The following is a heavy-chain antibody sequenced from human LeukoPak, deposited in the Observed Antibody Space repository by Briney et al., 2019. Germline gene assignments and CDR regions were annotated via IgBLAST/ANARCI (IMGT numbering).Heavy chain of an antibody. CDR2: ISGSGGST. D-gene: IGHD1-20*01. J-gene: IGHJ6*03. Sequence: GGSLRLSCAASGFTFSSYAMSWVRQAPGKGLEWVSAISGSGGSTYYADSVKGGFTISRDNSKSTLYLQMNSLRAEDTAVYYCAKEDFAGSITRSRAYYYYMDVGGKGTTVTVSS. CDR3: AKEDFAGSITRSRAYYYYMDV. CDR1: GFTFSSYA. V-gene: IGHV3-23*01.